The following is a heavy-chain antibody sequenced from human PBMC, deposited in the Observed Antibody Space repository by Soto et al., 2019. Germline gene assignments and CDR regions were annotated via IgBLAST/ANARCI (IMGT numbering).Heavy chain of an antibody. Sequence: QVQLVESGGGVVQPGRSLRLSCSASGFTFSSYAMHWVRQAPGKGLEWVAVISYDGSNKYYADSVKGRFTISRDNSKNTGYLQMNSLRAEDTAVYYCARDVAAYSSGGYGMDVWGQGTTVTVSS. CDR1: GFTFSSYA. CDR2: ISYDGSNK. V-gene: IGHV3-30-3*01. J-gene: IGHJ6*02. CDR3: ARDVAAYSSGGYGMDV. D-gene: IGHD6-19*01.